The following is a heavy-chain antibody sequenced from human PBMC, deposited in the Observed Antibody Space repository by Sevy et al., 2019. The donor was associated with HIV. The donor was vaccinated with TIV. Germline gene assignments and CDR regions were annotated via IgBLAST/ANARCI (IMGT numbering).Heavy chain of an antibody. CDR1: GFPFAAYY. J-gene: IGHJ4*02. Sequence: ASVKVYCKTSGFPFAAYYIYWVRQAPGQGLEWMGRINPNSGATKYAQKFQGRVTMTRDTSITTAYMELRRLRSDDTAVYYCTKDREEQPDYWGQGTLVTVSS. CDR3: TKDREEQPDY. V-gene: IGHV1-2*06. CDR2: INPNSGAT.